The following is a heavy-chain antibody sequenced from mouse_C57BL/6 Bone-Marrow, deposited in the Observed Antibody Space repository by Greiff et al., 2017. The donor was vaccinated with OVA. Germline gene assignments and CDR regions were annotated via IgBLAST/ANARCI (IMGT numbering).Heavy chain of an antibody. J-gene: IGHJ2*01. CDR2: IDPNSGGT. Sequence: VQLQQPGAKLVKPGASVKLSCKASGYTFTSYWMHWVKQRPGRGLEWIGRIDPNSGGTKYNEKFKSKATLTVDKPSSTAYMQLSSLTSEDSAVYYCARRVYSNFYFDYWGQGTTLTVSS. D-gene: IGHD2-5*01. CDR3: ARRVYSNFYFDY. V-gene: IGHV1-72*01. CDR1: GYTFTSYW.